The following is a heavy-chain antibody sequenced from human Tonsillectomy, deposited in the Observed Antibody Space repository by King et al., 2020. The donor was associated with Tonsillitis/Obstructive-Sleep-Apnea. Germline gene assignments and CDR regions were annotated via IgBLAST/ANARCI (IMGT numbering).Heavy chain of an antibody. CDR2: IYWDDDK. V-gene: IGHV2-5*02. J-gene: IGHJ4*02. CDR1: GFSLSTSGVG. CDR3: AHRRNTVTTDYFDY. Sequence: FTLKESGPTLVKPTQTLTLTCTFSGFSLSTSGVGVGWIRQPPGKALEWLALIYWDDDKRYSPSLNTRLTITKDTSKNQVVLTMTDMDPVDTATYYCAHRRNTVTTDYFDYWGQGTLVTVSS. D-gene: IGHD4-17*01.